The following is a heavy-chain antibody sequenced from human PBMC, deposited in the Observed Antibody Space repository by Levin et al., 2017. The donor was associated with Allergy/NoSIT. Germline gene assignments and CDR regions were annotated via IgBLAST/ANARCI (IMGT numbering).Heavy chain of an antibody. J-gene: IGHJ4*02. V-gene: IGHV3-33*01. D-gene: IGHD5-12*01. CDR3: ARDSGYSGYDSNDY. CDR1: GFSFSSYG. Sequence: SCAASGFSFSSYGMHWVRQAPGKGLEWVAVIWFDGSNKDYADSVKGRFTISRDNSKNTLYLQMNSLRAEDTAIYYCARDSGYSGYDSNDYWGQGTLVTVSS. CDR2: IWFDGSNK.